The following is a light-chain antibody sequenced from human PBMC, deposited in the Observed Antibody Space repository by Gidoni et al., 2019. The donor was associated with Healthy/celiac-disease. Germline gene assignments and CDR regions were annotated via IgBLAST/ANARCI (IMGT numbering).Light chain of an antibody. CDR2: AAS. V-gene: IGKV1-39*01. CDR3: QQSYSTPPWT. CDR1: QSLSSY. Sequence: DIQMTQPPSALSASVGDRVTIPCRASQSLSSYLHWYQQKPGQAPKLLIYAASSLQSGVPSRFSGSGSGTDFTLTISSLQSEDFATYYCQQSYSTPPWTFGQGTKVEIK. J-gene: IGKJ1*01.